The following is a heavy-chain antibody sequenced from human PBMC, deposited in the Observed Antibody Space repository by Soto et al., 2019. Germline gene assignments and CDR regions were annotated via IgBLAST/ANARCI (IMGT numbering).Heavy chain of an antibody. J-gene: IGHJ5*02. CDR2: IIPIFGTA. D-gene: IGHD3-22*01. Sequence: SVNVSCKSSGGTFSSYSISWVRQAPGQGLECMGGIIPIFGTANYAQKFQGRVTITADESTSTAYMELSSLRSEDTAVYYCARVPRGDYYDSSGGFDPWGQGTLVTVS. V-gene: IGHV1-69*13. CDR3: ARVPRGDYYDSSGGFDP. CDR1: GGTFSSYS.